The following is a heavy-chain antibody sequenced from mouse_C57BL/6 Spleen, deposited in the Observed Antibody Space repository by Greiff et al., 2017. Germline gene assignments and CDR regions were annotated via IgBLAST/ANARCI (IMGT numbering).Heavy chain of an antibody. Sequence: EVKLVESGGGLVKPGGSLKLSCAASGFTFSDYGMHWVRQAPEKGLEWVAYISSGSSTIYYADTVKGRFTISRDNAKNTLFLQMTSLRSEDTAMYYCARVYYGNYPFAYWGQGTLVTVSA. CDR1: GFTFSDYG. CDR2: ISSGSSTI. CDR3: ARVYYGNYPFAY. V-gene: IGHV5-17*01. D-gene: IGHD2-1*01. J-gene: IGHJ3*01.